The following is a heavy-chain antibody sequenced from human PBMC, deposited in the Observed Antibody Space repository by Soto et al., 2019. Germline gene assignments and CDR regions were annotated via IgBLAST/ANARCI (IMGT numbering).Heavy chain of an antibody. CDR1: GFTFSSYA. D-gene: IGHD6-19*01. Sequence: EVQLLESGGGLVQPGGSLRLSCEASGFTFSSYAMSWVRQAPGKGLEWVSVISGSVGTTYYADSMKGRFTISRDNSKNTLYLQMNNLRAEDTAVYYCAKDHLFSGWTSGGYFDYWGQGALVTVSS. V-gene: IGHV3-23*01. J-gene: IGHJ4*02. CDR2: ISGSVGTT. CDR3: AKDHLFSGWTSGGYFDY.